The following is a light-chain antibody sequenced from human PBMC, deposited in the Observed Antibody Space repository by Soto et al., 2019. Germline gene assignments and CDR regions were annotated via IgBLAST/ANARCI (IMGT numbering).Light chain of an antibody. CDR1: SSDVGAYNY. CDR2: DVT. Sequence: QSVLTQPASVSGSPGQSIAISCTGTSSDVGAYNYVSWYQQHPGKVPKLVIYDVTNRPSGVSDRFSRSKSGNTASLTISGLQAEDEADYYCSSYTSNTTPYVFGTGTKLTVL. CDR3: SSYTSNTTPYV. V-gene: IGLV2-14*01. J-gene: IGLJ1*01.